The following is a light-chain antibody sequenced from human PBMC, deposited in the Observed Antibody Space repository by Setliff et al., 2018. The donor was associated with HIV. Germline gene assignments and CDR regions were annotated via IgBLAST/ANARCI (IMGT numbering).Light chain of an antibody. CDR1: SSNIGVNV. V-gene: IGLV1-44*01. CDR2: NNY. J-gene: IGLJ1*01. Sequence: QSVLGQPPSASATPGQRVTISCSGSSSNIGVNVVNWYQHLPGTSPKLLIYNNYQRPSGVPDRFSGSKSGSSGSLAISGLQSEDEADYYCAVWDNGLKGYVFGTGTKVTVL. CDR3: AVWDNGLKGYV.